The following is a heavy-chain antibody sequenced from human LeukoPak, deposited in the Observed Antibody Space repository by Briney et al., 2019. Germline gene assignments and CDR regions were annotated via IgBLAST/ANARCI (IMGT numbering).Heavy chain of an antibody. CDR3: AKDVGKWESLHFFDY. CDR1: GFTFSRSA. V-gene: IGHV3-23*01. J-gene: IGHJ4*02. CDR2: ISASGGST. D-gene: IGHD1-26*01. Sequence: GGSLRLSCEASGFTFSRSAMSWVRQVPGKGLEWVSGISASGGSTSYADSVRGRFTISRDDSRNTLYLQMNSLRGDDTAVYYCAKDVGKWESLHFFDYWGQGTLVTVSS.